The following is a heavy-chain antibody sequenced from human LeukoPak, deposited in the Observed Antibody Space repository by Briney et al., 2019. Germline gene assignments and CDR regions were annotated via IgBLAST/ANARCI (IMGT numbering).Heavy chain of an antibody. Sequence: PGGSLRLSCAASGFTFSSYAMSWVRQAPGKGLEWVSAISGSGGSTYYADSVKGRFTISRDNSKNTLYLQMNSLRAEDTAVYYCAKSSDSYGLFSHLDYWGQGTLVTVSS. V-gene: IGHV3-23*01. CDR3: AKSSDSYGLFSHLDY. J-gene: IGHJ4*02. D-gene: IGHD5-18*01. CDR2: ISGSGGST. CDR1: GFTFSSYA.